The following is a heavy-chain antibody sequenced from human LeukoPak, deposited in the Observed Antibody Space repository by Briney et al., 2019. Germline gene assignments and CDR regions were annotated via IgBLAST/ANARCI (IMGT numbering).Heavy chain of an antibody. J-gene: IGHJ4*02. CDR2: IYYSGST. CDR1: GGSISSGSYS. V-gene: IGHV4-39*01. Sequence: SETLSLTCTVSGGSISSGSYSWGWIRQPPGKGLEWIGSIYYSGSTYYNPSLKSRVTISVDTSKNQFSLKLSSVTAADTAVYYCARPSESRYHGPLATTFDYWGQGTLVTVSS. D-gene: IGHD3-22*01. CDR3: ARPSESRYHGPLATTFDY.